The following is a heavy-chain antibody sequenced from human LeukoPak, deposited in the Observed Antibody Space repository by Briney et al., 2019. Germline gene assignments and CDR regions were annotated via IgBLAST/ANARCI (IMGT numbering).Heavy chain of an antibody. Sequence: SETLSLTCTVSGGSISSYYWSWIRQPPVKGLEWIGYIYYSGSTNYNPSLKSRVTISVDTSKNQFSLKLSSVTAADTAVYYCARGGYNGADLDYWGQGTLVTVSS. CDR3: ARGGYNGADLDY. V-gene: IGHV4-59*01. CDR1: GGSISSYY. CDR2: IYYSGST. D-gene: IGHD5-18*01. J-gene: IGHJ4*02.